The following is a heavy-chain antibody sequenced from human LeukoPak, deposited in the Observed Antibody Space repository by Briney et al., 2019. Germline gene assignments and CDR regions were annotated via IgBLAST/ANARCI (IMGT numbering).Heavy chain of an antibody. J-gene: IGHJ5*02. V-gene: IGHV1-46*01. CDR3: ARDTSEGDYAWWFDR. D-gene: IGHD3-16*01. CDR2: INPRGTST. Sequence: GASVKVSCKASGYSFTSHYMHWVRQAPGQGLEWVGLINPRGTSTRYAESFQGRLTLTRDLSTSTDYMELSSLRSDDTAVYFCARDTSEGDYAWWFDRWGQGTLVTVAS. CDR1: GYSFTSHY.